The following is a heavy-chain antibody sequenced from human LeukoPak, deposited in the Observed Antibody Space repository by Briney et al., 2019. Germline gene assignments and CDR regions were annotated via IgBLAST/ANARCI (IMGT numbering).Heavy chain of an antibody. D-gene: IGHD3-22*01. CDR1: GGSISSGSYY. J-gene: IGHJ4*02. Sequence: SETLSLTCTVSGGSISSGSYYWSWIRQPAGKGLEWIGRIYTSGSTNYNPSLKSRVTISVDTSKNQFSLKLSSVTAADTAVYYCARGGYYDSSGYRPFDYWGQGTLVTVSS. V-gene: IGHV4-61*02. CDR2: IYTSGST. CDR3: ARGGYYDSSGYRPFDY.